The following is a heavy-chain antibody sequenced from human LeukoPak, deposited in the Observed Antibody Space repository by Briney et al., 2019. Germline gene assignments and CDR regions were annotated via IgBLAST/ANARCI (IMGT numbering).Heavy chain of an antibody. CDR2: INPSGGST. CDR1: GYTFTSYY. V-gene: IGHV1-46*01. CDR3: ARGVYYDILTGSRYYYMDV. J-gene: IGHJ6*03. Sequence: ASVKVSCKASGYTFTSYYMHWVRQAPGQGLEWMGIINPSGGSTDYAQKFQGRVTMTRDMSTSTVYMELSRLRSEDTAVYYCARGVYYDILTGSRYYYMDVWGKGTTVTVSS. D-gene: IGHD3-9*01.